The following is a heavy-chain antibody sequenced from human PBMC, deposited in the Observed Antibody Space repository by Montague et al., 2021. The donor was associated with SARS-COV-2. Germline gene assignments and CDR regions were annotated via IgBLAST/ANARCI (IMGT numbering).Heavy chain of an antibody. CDR1: GDSITSSNW. CDR3: ARGITTAGK. J-gene: IGHJ4*02. Sequence: SETLSLTCVVSGDSITSSNWWSWVRQPPGKGLEWIGYIYHTGSTQYNPSLKGRITISVDTSKNQFSLKLTSVTAADTAVYFCARGITTAGKWGQGTLVTVSS. D-gene: IGHD1-1*01. CDR2: IYHTGST. V-gene: IGHV4-4*02.